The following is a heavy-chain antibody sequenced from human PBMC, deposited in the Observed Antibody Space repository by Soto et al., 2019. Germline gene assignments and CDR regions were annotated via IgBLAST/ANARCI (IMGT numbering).Heavy chain of an antibody. V-gene: IGHV6-1*01. CDR1: GDSVSSDSVA. J-gene: IGHJ5*02. Sequence: SQTLSLTCAISGDSVSSDSVAWNWIRQSPSRGLEWLGRTYYRSKWYNDYAVSVKSRITINSDTSKNQFSLHLNSVTPEYTAVYCRGTDQSCNHWSKWFVPGGPGTL. CDR3: GTDQSCNHWSKWFVP. CDR2: TYYRSKWYN. D-gene: IGHD2-8*01.